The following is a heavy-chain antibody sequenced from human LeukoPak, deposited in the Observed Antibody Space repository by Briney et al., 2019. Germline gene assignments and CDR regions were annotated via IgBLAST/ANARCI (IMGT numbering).Heavy chain of an antibody. V-gene: IGHV1-46*01. CDR3: ARDSGMVRGTVDY. J-gene: IGHJ4*02. CDR2: INPSGGTT. Sequence: GASPKVSCKPSRYTLTRYYMYSVPHAPGQGLEWMGIINPSGGTTSYAQKFQGRVTMTRDTSTSTVYMELSSLRSEDTAVYYCARDSGMVRGTVDYWGQGGLVTVSS. D-gene: IGHD3-10*01. CDR1: RYTLTRYY.